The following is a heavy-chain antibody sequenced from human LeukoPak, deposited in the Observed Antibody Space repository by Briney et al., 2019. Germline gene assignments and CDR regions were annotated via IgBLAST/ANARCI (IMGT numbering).Heavy chain of an antibody. CDR2: INPNSGGT. V-gene: IGHV1-2*02. CDR1: GYTFTGYY. Sequence: ASVKVSCKASGYTFTGYYMHWVRQAPGQGLEWMGWINPNSGGTNYQGRVTMTRDTSISTAYMELSRLRSDDTAVYYCARDRARGDNWNEVDPWGQGTLVTVSS. J-gene: IGHJ5*02. D-gene: IGHD1-1*01. CDR3: ARDRARGDNWNEVDP.